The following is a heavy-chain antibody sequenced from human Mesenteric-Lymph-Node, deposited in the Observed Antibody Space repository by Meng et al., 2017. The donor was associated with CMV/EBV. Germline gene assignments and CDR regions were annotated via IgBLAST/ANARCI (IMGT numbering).Heavy chain of an antibody. CDR3: AKEGGAAVVLDY. CDR2: ISFDGSDE. D-gene: IGHD6-13*01. V-gene: IGHV3-33*06. CDR1: GVTFSSYG. Sequence: FVGSGVTFSSYGLNWVRQAPGKGLEWVAVISFDGSDEYYADSVKGRFSISRDNSKNTLYLQMNSLRADDTAVYYCAKEGGAAVVLDYWGQGTLVTVSS. J-gene: IGHJ4*02.